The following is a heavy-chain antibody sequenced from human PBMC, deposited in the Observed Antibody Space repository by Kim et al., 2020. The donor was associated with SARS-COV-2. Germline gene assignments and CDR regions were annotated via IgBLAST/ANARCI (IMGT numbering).Heavy chain of an antibody. CDR3: ARAIAYYYGSGSRLGDAFDI. V-gene: IGHV4-34*01. J-gene: IGHJ3*02. Sequence: RVTISVDTSKNQFSLKLSSVTAADTAVYYCARAIAYYYGSGSRLGDAFDIWGQGTMVTVSS. D-gene: IGHD3-10*01.